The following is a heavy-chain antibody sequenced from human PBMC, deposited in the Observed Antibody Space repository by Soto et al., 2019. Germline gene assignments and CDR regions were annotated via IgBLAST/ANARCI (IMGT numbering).Heavy chain of an antibody. CDR1: GFTFSSYE. CDR3: ARDPHCSGGSCYYAEYFQH. J-gene: IGHJ1*01. D-gene: IGHD2-15*01. Sequence: PGGSLRLSCAASGFTFSSYEMNWVRQAPGKGLEWVSYISSSGHTIYYADSVKGRFTISRDNAKNSLYLQMNSLRAEDTAVYYCARDPHCSGGSCYYAEYFQHWGQGTLVTVSS. CDR2: ISSSGHTI. V-gene: IGHV3-48*03.